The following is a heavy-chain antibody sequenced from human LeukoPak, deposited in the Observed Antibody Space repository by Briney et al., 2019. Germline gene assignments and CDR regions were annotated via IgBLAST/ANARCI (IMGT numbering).Heavy chain of an antibody. CDR2: IIPIFGTA. CDR1: GGTFSSYA. D-gene: IGHD1-14*01. J-gene: IGHJ6*02. V-gene: IGHV1-69*05. Sequence: SVKVSCKASGGTFSSYAISWVRQAPGQGLEWMGGIIPIFGTANYAQKFQGRVTITTDESTSTAYMELSSLRSEDTAVYYCARGGGATDRDYYYYYGMDVWGQGTTVTVSS. CDR3: ARGGGATDRDYYYYYGMDV.